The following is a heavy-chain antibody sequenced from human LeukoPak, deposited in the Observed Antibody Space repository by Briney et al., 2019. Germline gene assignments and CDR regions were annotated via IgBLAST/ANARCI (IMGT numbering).Heavy chain of an antibody. V-gene: IGHV3-9*01. D-gene: IGHD6-13*01. CDR1: GFTFDDYA. CDR2: ISWNSGNI. J-gene: IGHJ4*02. Sequence: GGSLRLSCAASGFTFDDYAIHWVRQAPGKGLAWVSGISWNSGNIGYADSVKGRFTISRDNAKNSLYLQMNSLRAEDTALYYCAKVRAAAGTFYFDYWGQGTLVTVSS. CDR3: AKVRAAAGTFYFDY.